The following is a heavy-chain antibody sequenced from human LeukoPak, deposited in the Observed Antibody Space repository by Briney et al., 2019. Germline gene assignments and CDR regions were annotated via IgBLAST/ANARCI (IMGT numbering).Heavy chain of an antibody. Sequence: PSETLSLTCAVYSGSFSGYYWSWIRQPPGKGLEWIAEINHSGSTNYNPSLKSRVTISVDTSKNQFSLKLSSVTAADTAVYYCARAEQWLVRSYFDYWGQGTLVTVSS. CDR1: SGSFSGYY. J-gene: IGHJ4*02. D-gene: IGHD6-19*01. V-gene: IGHV4-34*01. CDR3: ARAEQWLVRSYFDY. CDR2: INHSGST.